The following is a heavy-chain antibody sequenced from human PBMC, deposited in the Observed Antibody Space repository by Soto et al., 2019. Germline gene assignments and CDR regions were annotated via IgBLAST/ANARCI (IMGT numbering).Heavy chain of an antibody. V-gene: IGHV1-18*01. CDR2: ISAYNGNT. CDR3: ARDRSGSYHFDY. CDR1: GYTFTSYG. D-gene: IGHD1-26*01. J-gene: IGHJ4*02. Sequence: ASVKVSCKASGYTFTSYGISWVRQAPGQGLEWMGWISAYNGNTGYAQNLQGRVTMTTDTSTNTAYMELRSLRSEDTAVYYCARDRSGSYHFDYWGQGTLVTVSS.